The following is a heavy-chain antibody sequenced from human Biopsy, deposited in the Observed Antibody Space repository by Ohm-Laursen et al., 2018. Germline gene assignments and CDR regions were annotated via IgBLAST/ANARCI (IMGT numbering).Heavy chain of an antibody. Sequence: GTLSLTCTVSGASMTGYFWTWVRQPAGKGLEWIGHIYTIGDTTYNPSLESRVTMSLDTSKNQFSLKMTSLTAADTAVYFCAREDEGLLRTLDLWGQGTMVTVSS. D-gene: IGHD3-16*01. V-gene: IGHV4-4*07. CDR1: GASMTGYF. J-gene: IGHJ3*01. CDR2: IYTIGDT. CDR3: AREDEGLLRTLDL.